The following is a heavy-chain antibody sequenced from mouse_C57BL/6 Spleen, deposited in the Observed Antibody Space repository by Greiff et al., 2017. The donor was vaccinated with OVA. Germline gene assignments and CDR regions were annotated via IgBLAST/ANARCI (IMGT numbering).Heavy chain of an antibody. CDR3: AELGRGDYFDY. CDR1: GFTFSSYG. Sequence: EVKVVESGGDLVKPGGSLKLSCAASGFTFSSYGMSWVRQTPDKRLEWVATISSGGSYTYYPDSVKGRFTISRDNAKNTLYLQMSSLKSEDTAMYYCAELGRGDYFDYWGQGTTLTVSS. D-gene: IGHD4-1*01. V-gene: IGHV5-6*01. J-gene: IGHJ2*01. CDR2: ISSGGSYT.